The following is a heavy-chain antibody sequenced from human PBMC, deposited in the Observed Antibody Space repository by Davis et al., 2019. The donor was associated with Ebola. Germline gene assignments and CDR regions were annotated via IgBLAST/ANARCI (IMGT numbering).Heavy chain of an antibody. CDR1: GYTFTGYY. D-gene: IGHD5-24*01. V-gene: IGHV1-2*04. J-gene: IGHJ6*02. CDR2: INPNSGGT. CDR3: ARGEMATIVSYYYYGMDV. Sequence: ASVKVSCKASGYTFTGYYMHWVRQAPGQGLEWMGWINPNSGGTNYAQKFQGWVTMTRDTSISTAYMELSRLRSDDTAVYYCARGEMATIVSYYYYGMDVWGQGTTVTVSS.